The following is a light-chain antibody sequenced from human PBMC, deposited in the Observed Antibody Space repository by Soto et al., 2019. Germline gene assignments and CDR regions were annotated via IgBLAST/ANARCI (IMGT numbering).Light chain of an antibody. CDR2: AAS. J-gene: IGKJ1*01. CDR1: QSVSSVY. V-gene: IGKV3-20*01. Sequence: IELTQSPGTLSSSPGERATLSCRASQSVSSVYLAWYQQKPGQAPRLLIYAASSRDTGIPDRFSGGGSGTDFTLTINRLEPEDFAVYYCQQYGTSPWTFGQVTKVDIK. CDR3: QQYGTSPWT.